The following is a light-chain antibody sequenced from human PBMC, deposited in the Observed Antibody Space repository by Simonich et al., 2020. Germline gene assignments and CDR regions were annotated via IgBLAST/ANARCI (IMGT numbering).Light chain of an antibody. CDR2: AAS. Sequence: AIRMTQSPSSLSASTGDRVTITCRASQGISSYLAWDQQKPGKAPKLLIYAASTLQSGVPSRFSGSGSGTDFTLTISCLQSEDFATYYCQQYNSLWTFGQGTKVEIK. V-gene: IGKV1-8*01. CDR1: QGISSY. CDR3: QQYNSLWT. J-gene: IGKJ1*01.